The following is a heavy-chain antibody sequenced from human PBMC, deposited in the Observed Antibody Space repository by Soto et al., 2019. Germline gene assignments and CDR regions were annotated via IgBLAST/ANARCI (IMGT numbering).Heavy chain of an antibody. CDR3: ARAKYYYDSHTGGWFDP. Sequence: GASVKVSCKASGYTFTSYAMHWVRQAPGQRLEWMGWINAGNGNTKYSQKFQGRVTITRDTSASTAYMELSSLRSEDTAVYYCARAKYYYDSHTGGWFDPWGQGTLVTVSS. CDR1: GYTFTSYA. V-gene: IGHV1-3*01. CDR2: INAGNGNT. D-gene: IGHD3-22*01. J-gene: IGHJ5*02.